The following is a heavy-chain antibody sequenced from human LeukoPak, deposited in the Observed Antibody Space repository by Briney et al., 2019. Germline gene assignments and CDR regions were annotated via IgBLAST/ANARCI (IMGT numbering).Heavy chain of an antibody. CDR2: ISGSGDRT. CDR3: ATRLRTYYDFWSGYSWMGYFDY. J-gene: IGHJ4*02. CDR1: GSTFSSSA. Sequence: GGSLRLSCAASGSTFSSSAMSWVRQAPGKGLEWVSTISGSGDRTYYADSVKGRFTISRDNSKNTLYLQMNSLRAEDTAVYYCATRLRTYYDFWSGYSWMGYFDYWGQGTLVTVSS. V-gene: IGHV3-23*01. D-gene: IGHD3-3*01.